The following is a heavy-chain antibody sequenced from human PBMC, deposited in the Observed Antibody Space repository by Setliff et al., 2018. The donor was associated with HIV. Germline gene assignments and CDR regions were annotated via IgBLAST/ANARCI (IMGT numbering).Heavy chain of an antibody. CDR2: INPNSGGT. J-gene: IGHJ3*02. Sequence: ASVKVSCKASGYTFTGYYMHWVRQAPGQGLEWMGRINPNSGGTKYAQKFQGRVTMTRDTSISTAYMELSRLRPDDTAVYYCARGTRVGANDAFDIWGQGTMVTVSS. CDR1: GYTFTGYY. D-gene: IGHD1-26*01. CDR3: ARGTRVGANDAFDI. V-gene: IGHV1-2*06.